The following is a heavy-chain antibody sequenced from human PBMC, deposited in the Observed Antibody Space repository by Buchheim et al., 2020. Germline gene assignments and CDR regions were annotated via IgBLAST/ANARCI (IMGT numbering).Heavy chain of an antibody. CDR2: MNPSDGSS. CDR3: ARANRNVFDWYFDL. V-gene: IGHV1-46*03. J-gene: IGHJ2*01. Sequence: QVQLVQSGAEVKKPGASVKVSRKASGYTLTSYYMHWVRQAPGQGLEWMGIMNPSDGSSSYAQSFQGRVAMTRDTSSNPVYLDLSSLRSEDTAVYYCARANRNVFDWYFDLWGRGTL. CDR1: GYTLTSYY. D-gene: IGHD2/OR15-2a*01.